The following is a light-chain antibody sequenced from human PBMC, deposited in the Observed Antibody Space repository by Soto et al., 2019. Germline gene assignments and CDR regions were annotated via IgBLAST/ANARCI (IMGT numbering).Light chain of an antibody. CDR1: NSYVGAYNY. CDR3: CSYSRSSPYV. Sequence: QSVLAQPASVSGSPGQPITISCTGTNSYVGAYNYVSWYQHHPGKVPRLMIFDVSNRPSGVSNRFSGSKSGNTASLTISGLQAEDEADYYCCSYSRSSPYVFGAGTKVTIL. V-gene: IGLV2-14*03. CDR2: DVS. J-gene: IGLJ1*01.